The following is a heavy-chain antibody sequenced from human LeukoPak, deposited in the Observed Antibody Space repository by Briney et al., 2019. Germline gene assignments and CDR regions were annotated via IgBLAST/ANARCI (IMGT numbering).Heavy chain of an antibody. D-gene: IGHD2-2*01. CDR2: IKQDGSEK. J-gene: IGHJ3*02. CDR3: AREVVVVSGDAFDI. CDR1: GFTFSSYW. V-gene: IGHV3-7*03. Sequence: GGSLRLSCAASGFTFSSYWMSWVRQAPGKGLEWVANIKQDGSEKYYVDSVKGRFTISRDNAKNSLYLRMNSLRAEDTAVYYCAREVVVVSGDAFDIWGQGTMVTVSS.